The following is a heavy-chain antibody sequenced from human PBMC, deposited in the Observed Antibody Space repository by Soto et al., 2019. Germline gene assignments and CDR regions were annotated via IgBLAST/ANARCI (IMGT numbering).Heavy chain of an antibody. V-gene: IGHV4-30-4*01. CDR1: GGSISSGDYY. J-gene: IGHJ6*02. CDR3: ARGKLGYCSSTSCYRETYYYYGMDV. D-gene: IGHD2-2*02. Sequence: KPSETLSLTCTVSGGSISSGDYYWSWIRQPPGKGLEWIGYIYYSGSTYYNPSLKSRVTISVDTSKNQFSLKLSSVTAADTAVYYCARGKLGYCSSTSCYRETYYYYGMDVWGQGTTVTVSS. CDR2: IYYSGST.